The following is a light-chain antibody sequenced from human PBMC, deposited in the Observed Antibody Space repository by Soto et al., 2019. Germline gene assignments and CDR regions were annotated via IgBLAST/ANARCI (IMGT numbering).Light chain of an antibody. CDR2: RAS. V-gene: IGKV1-5*03. Sequence: DIQMTQSPSTLSASVGDRVTITCRASQSVSSYLAWYQQKPGKAPKLLIYRASSLESGVPSRFSGSGSGTEFTLTISSLQPDDFATYYCQQYNPYWTFDQGTNVEFK. CDR3: QQYNPYWT. J-gene: IGKJ1*01. CDR1: QSVSSY.